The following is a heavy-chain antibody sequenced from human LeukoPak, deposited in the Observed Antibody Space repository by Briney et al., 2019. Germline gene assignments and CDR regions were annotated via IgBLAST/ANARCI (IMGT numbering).Heavy chain of an antibody. V-gene: IGHV3-30*03. CDR1: GFTFSSYG. D-gene: IGHD3-22*01. Sequence: GGSLRLSCAASGFTFSSYGMHWVRQAPGKGLEWVAVISYDGSNKYYADSVKGRFTISRDNSKNTLYLQMNSLRAEDTAVYYCARDSPYDSSGYYHPDVWGQGTTVTVSS. CDR2: ISYDGSNK. CDR3: ARDSPYDSSGYYHPDV. J-gene: IGHJ6*02.